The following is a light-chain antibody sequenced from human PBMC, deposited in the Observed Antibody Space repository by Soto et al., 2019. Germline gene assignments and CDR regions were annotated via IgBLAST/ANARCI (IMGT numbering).Light chain of an antibody. Sequence: QSVLTQLPSTSGTPGQRVTISCSGSSSNIGSNHVYWYQQFPGMAPKLLMYRSDQRPTGVPDRFSGSKSGTSASLAISGLRSDDEADYYCSARDDSLSGVVFGGGTKLTVL. CDR1: SSNIGSNH. CDR3: SARDDSLSGVV. V-gene: IGLV1-47*01. CDR2: RSD. J-gene: IGLJ2*01.